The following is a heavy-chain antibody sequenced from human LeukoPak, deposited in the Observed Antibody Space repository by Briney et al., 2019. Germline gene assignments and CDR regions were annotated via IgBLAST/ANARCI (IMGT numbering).Heavy chain of an antibody. D-gene: IGHD6-13*01. Sequence: SVKVSCKASGGTFSSYAISWVRQAPGQGLEWMGRIIPILGIANYAQKFQGRVTITADKSTSTAYMELSSLRSEDTAVYYCARGNSSSWLFFDYWGQGTLVTVSS. J-gene: IGHJ4*02. CDR1: GGTFSSYA. CDR3: ARGNSSSWLFFDY. CDR2: IIPILGIA. V-gene: IGHV1-69*04.